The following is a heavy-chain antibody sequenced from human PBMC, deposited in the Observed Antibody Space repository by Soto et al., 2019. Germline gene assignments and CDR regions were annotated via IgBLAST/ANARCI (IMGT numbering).Heavy chain of an antibody. CDR1: GYTFTTYH. CDR2: ISPYNGNT. CDR3: ARGGGGPTNLDC. Sequence: QLQLVQSGAEVKKPGASVKVSCKASGYTFTTYHISWVRQAPGQGLEWMGWISPYNGNTNSAQKLQGRVTMTTDTSPSTAYMELRSLRSDDTAMYYCARGGGGPTNLDCWGQGTLVTVSS. J-gene: IGHJ4*02. V-gene: IGHV1-18*01. D-gene: IGHD2-15*01.